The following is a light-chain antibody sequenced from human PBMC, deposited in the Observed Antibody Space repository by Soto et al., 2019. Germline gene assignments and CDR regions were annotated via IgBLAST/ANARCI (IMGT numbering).Light chain of an antibody. J-gene: IGKJ3*01. CDR1: RALTFY. CDR3: QQSYSTPHFT. Sequence: DIQMTHSPPSLPASVEAGAPITAGPGRALTFYLNWYQKKLGRAPQLLIYSASNLQGGVPSRFSGSGSGTDFALTITSLQPEDFGTYYCQQSYSTPHFTFGPGTKVEIK. CDR2: SAS. V-gene: IGKV1-39*01.